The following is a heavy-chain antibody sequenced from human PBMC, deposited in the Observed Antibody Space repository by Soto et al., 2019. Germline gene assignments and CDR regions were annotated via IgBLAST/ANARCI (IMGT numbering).Heavy chain of an antibody. J-gene: IGHJ3*02. CDR3: AKDRLYETDAPFACAFDI. CDR2: ISGSGGST. D-gene: IGHD2-8*01. CDR1: GFTFSSYA. Sequence: EVQLLESGGGLVQPGGSLRLSCAASGFTFSSYAMSWVRQAPGKGLEWVSAISGSGGSTYYADSVKGRFTISRDNSKNTLYLQMNSLRAEDTAVYYCAKDRLYETDAPFACAFDIWGQGTMVTVSS. V-gene: IGHV3-23*01.